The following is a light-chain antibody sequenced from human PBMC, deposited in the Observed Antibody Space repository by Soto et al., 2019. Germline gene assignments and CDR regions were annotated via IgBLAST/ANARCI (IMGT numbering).Light chain of an antibody. CDR3: QQYNNWPPTWT. CDR2: GAS. CDR1: QSVSSN. Sequence: EIQMTQSPTTLSASVGARVPITCRARQSVSSNLAWYQQKPGQAPRLLIYGASTRATGIPARFSGSGSGTEFTLTISSLQSEDFAVYYCQQYNNWPPTWTFGQGTKVDIK. V-gene: IGKV3-15*01. J-gene: IGKJ1*01.